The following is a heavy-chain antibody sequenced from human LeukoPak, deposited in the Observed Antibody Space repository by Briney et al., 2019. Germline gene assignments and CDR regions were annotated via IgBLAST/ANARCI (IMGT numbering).Heavy chain of an antibody. D-gene: IGHD6-19*01. CDR3: AKSRGKYSSGWYDFDY. CDR1: GFTFADYA. CDR2: ISWNSGSI. J-gene: IGHJ4*02. V-gene: IGHV3-9*01. Sequence: GGSLRLSCAASGFTFADYAMHWVRQAPGKGLEWVSGISWNSGSIGYADSVKGRFTISRDNAKNSLYLQMNSLRAEDTALYYCAKSRGKYSSGWYDFDYWGQGTLVTVSS.